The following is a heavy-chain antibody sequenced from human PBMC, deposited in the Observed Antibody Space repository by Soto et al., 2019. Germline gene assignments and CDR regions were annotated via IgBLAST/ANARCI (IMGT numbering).Heavy chain of an antibody. Sequence: PXETLSLSGPVSGASISVYYWSWIRQPPGQALEWIGCIYDGGSPYYNPSLRSRVIISADTSKNQISLKLTSATAADTAVYYCSRGVGSSPPRYWGRGTLVTVSS. CDR3: SRGVGSSPPRY. V-gene: IGHV4-59*01. J-gene: IGHJ4*02. CDR2: IYDGGSP. CDR1: GASISVYY. D-gene: IGHD1-26*01.